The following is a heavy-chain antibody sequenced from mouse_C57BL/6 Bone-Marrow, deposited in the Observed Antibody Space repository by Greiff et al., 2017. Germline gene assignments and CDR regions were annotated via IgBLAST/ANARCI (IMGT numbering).Heavy chain of an antibody. D-gene: IGHD1-1*01. CDR3: ARYYGSSHDY. CDR2: IDPSDSYT. Sequence: QVHVKQPGAELVKPGASVKLSCKASGYTFTSYWMQWVKQRPGQGLEWIGEIDPSDSYTNYNQKFKGKATLTVDTSSSTAYMQLSSLTSEDSAVYYCARYYGSSHDYWGQGTTLTVSS. V-gene: IGHV1-50*01. J-gene: IGHJ2*01. CDR1: GYTFTSYW.